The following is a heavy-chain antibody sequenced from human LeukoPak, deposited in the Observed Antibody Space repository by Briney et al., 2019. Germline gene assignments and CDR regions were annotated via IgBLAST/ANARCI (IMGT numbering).Heavy chain of an antibody. J-gene: IGHJ4*02. CDR1: GFTFSSYA. CDR3: AKLNYYDSSGYYTGRGHFDY. V-gene: IGHV3-23*01. Sequence: PGGSLRLSCAASGFTFSSYAMSWVRQAPGKGLEGVSAISGSGGSTYYAGSVKGRFTISRDNSKNTLYLQMNSLRAEDTAVYYCAKLNYYDSSGYYTGRGHFDYWGQGTLVTVSS. D-gene: IGHD3-22*01. CDR2: ISGSGGST.